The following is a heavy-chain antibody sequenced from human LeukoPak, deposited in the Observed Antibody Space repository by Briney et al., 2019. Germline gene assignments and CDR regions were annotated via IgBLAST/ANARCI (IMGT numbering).Heavy chain of an antibody. D-gene: IGHD6-13*01. CDR2: IYYSGST. CDR3: ARSRGYFDY. CDR1: GGPIRSYY. J-gene: IGHJ4*02. Sequence: PSETLPLTCTVSGGPIRSYYWSWIRQPPGKGLEGIGYIYYSGSTNYNPSLKSRVTISVDPSKNQFSLKLSSVTAADTALYYCARSRGYFDYWGQGTLVTVSS. V-gene: IGHV4-59*01.